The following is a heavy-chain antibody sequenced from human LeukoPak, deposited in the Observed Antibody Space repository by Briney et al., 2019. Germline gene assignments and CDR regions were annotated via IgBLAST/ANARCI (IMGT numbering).Heavy chain of an antibody. CDR1: GYSISSGYY. J-gene: IGHJ4*02. CDR2: VYHSGST. Sequence: PSETLSLTCIVSGYSISSGYYWGWIRQPPGKGLECIGSVYHSGSTYYNPSLKSRVTISVDTSKNQFSLKLSSVTAADTAVYYCARESDGYNSLPGDYWGQGTLVTVSS. D-gene: IGHD5-24*01. V-gene: IGHV4-38-2*02. CDR3: ARESDGYNSLPGDY.